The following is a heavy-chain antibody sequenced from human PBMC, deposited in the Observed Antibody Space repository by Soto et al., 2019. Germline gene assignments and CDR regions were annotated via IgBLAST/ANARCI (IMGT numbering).Heavy chain of an antibody. V-gene: IGHV4-39*01. CDR1: GGSISGSSYY. D-gene: IGHD3-3*01. J-gene: IGHJ2*01. CDR3: GRRGEVFWSGYYTNWYFDL. CDR2: IYYSGST. Sequence: SETLSLTCTVSGGSISGSSYYWGWIRQPPGKGLEWIGSIYYSGSTYYNPSLKSRVTISVDTSKNQFSLKLSSVTAADTAVYYCGRRGEVFWSGYYTNWYFDLWGRGPLVTFSS.